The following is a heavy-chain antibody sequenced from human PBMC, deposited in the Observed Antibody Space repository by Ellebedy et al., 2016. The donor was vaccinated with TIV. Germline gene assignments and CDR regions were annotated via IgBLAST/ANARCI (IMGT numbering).Heavy chain of an antibody. CDR3: ARVGFDGTYAGIDY. CDR1: GYTFSDNY. D-gene: IGHD1-26*01. J-gene: IGHJ4*02. Sequence: AASVKVSCKGFGYTFSDNYIHWVRQAPGQRLEWMAWINPNTGATNYAENFQGRVTMTRDASLSTVYMELSRLTGDDTAVYYCARVGFDGTYAGIDYWGQGTLVTVSS. CDR2: INPNTGAT. V-gene: IGHV1-2*02.